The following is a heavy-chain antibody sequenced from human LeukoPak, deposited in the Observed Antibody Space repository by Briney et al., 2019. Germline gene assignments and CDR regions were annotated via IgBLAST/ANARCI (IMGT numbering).Heavy chain of an antibody. Sequence: SETLSLTCTVSGGSISPYYWSWIRQPPGKGLEWIGYIYYSGSTNYNPSLKSRVTISVDTSKNQFSLKLSSVTAADTAVYYCARAPRGHILDYWGQGTLVTVSS. CDR1: GGSISPYY. CDR3: ARAPRGHILDY. CDR2: IYYSGST. J-gene: IGHJ4*02. V-gene: IGHV4-59*01. D-gene: IGHD2-21*01.